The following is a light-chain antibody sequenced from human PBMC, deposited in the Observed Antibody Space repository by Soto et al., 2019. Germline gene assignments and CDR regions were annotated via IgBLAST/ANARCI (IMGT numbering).Light chain of an antibody. V-gene: IGLV2-14*03. CDR1: NSDIGYYNF. Sequence: QSVLTQPASVSGSPGQSITISCTGTNSDIGYYNFVSWYQHHPGKAPKLMIYDVSNRPSGVSNRFSGSKSGNTASLTTSGLQAEDEADYYCSSFTTSSALVFGGGTKLTVL. CDR3: SSFTTSSALV. CDR2: DVS. J-gene: IGLJ2*01.